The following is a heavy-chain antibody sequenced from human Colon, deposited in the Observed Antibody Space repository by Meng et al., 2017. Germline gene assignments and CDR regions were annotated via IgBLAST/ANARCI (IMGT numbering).Heavy chain of an antibody. V-gene: IGHV4-61*03. Sequence: QLQLQEPGPGRVRPSEHLSLLCTVSGASVSSDSHYWSWIRQSPGKGLEWIGYIYYTGNTNYNPSLASRVSMSLDTSKNHFSLHLTSVTAADTAIYYCARVNGDFDEAWFDPWGQGTLVTVSS. J-gene: IGHJ5*02. CDR2: IYYTGNT. CDR1: GASVSSDSHY. D-gene: IGHD4-17*01. CDR3: ARVNGDFDEAWFDP.